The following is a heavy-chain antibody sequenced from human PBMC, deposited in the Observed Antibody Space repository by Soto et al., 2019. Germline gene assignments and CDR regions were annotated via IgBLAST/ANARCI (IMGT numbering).Heavy chain of an antibody. CDR2: IWYDGSNK. Sequence: GGSLRLSCAASGFTFSSYGMHWVRQAPGKGLEWVAVIWYDGSNKYYADSVKGRFTISRDNSKNTLYLQMNSLRAEDTAVYYCAREGNFNNYDFWSGYYGEDYYYYMDVWGKGTTVTVSS. V-gene: IGHV3-33*01. CDR1: GFTFSSYG. CDR3: AREGNFNNYDFWSGYYGEDYYYYMDV. J-gene: IGHJ6*03. D-gene: IGHD3-3*01.